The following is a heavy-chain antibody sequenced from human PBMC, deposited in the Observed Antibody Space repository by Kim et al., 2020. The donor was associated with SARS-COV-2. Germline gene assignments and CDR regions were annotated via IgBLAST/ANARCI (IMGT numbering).Heavy chain of an antibody. J-gene: IGHJ6*02. CDR2: IYYSGST. D-gene: IGHD2-15*01. CDR3: ARVLQHYYYYYGMDV. Sequence: SETLSLTCTVSGGSISSYYWSWIRQPPGKGLEWIGYIYYSGSTNYNPSLKSRVTISVDTSKNQFSLKLSSVTAADTAVYYCARVLQHYYYYYGMDVWGQGTTVTVSS. V-gene: IGHV4-59*08. CDR1: GGSISSYY.